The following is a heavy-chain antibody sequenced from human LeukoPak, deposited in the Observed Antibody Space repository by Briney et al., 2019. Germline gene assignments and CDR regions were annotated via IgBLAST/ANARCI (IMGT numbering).Heavy chain of an antibody. J-gene: IGHJ4*02. CDR2: INPSGDNT. CDR3: ARSRGSSYGSDY. CDR1: GYTFTSYW. Sequence: ASVKVSCKASGYTFTSYWMHWVRQAPGQGLEWMGIINPSGDNTNYAQNFQGRVTITRNTSISTAYMELSSLRSEDTAVYYCARSRGSSYGSDYWGQGTLVTVSS. V-gene: IGHV1-46*01. D-gene: IGHD5-18*01.